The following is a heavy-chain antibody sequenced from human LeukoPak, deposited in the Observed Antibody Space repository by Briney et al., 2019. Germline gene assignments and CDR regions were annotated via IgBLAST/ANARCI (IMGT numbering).Heavy chain of an antibody. CDR3: ANGYYYDSSGYYSPPDFDY. CDR1: GFTFSDYY. D-gene: IGHD3-22*01. V-gene: IGHV3-11*06. Sequence: GGSLRLSCAASGFTFSDYYMSWIRQAPGKGLEWVSYISSSSSYTNYADSVKGRFTISRDNAKNSLYLQMNGLRAEDTAVYYCANGYYYDSSGYYSPPDFDYWGQGTLVTVSS. J-gene: IGHJ4*02. CDR2: ISSSSSYT.